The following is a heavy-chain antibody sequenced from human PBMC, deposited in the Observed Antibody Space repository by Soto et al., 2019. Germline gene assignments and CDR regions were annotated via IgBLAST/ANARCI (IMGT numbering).Heavy chain of an antibody. CDR3: ARATLPAPYAFDF. D-gene: IGHD1-26*01. Sequence: SETLSLTCTVSGGSISSGAYYWSWVRQHPGKGLEWIGFIYYSGSTYFSPSLKSRLTISVDTSKNQFSLKLSSVTAADTAMYYCARATLPAPYAFDFWGQGTMVTV. V-gene: IGHV4-31*03. J-gene: IGHJ3*01. CDR2: IYYSGST. CDR1: GGSISSGAYY.